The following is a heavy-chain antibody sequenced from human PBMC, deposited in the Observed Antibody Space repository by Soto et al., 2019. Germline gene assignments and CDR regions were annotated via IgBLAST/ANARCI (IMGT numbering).Heavy chain of an antibody. CDR2: TYYRSKWYN. CDR3: ASVPSFPIVVVLAALYSFYHYMDG. CDR1: GDSVSSNSAA. D-gene: IGHD2-2*01. V-gene: IGHV6-1*01. J-gene: IGHJ6*03. Sequence: SQTLSLTCAISGDSVSSNSAAWNWIRQSPSRGLEWLGRTYYRSKWYNDYAVSVKSRITINPDTSKNQFSLQLNSVTPEDTAVYYCASVPSFPIVVVLAALYSFYHYMDGGGKGTTVTVSS.